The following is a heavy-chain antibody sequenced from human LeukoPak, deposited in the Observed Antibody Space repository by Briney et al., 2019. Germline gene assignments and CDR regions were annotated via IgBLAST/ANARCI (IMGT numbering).Heavy chain of an antibody. Sequence: SDTLSLTCAVSGYSITSSSWWGWIRQPPGRGLEWIGYIYHSGTTYYNPSLQSRVTMSVDTSKNQFSLKLSSVTAVDTAVYYCARKENVYYYFDYWGQGTLVTVSS. CDR1: GYSITSSSW. D-gene: IGHD3-10*01. CDR3: ARKENVYYYFDY. J-gene: IGHJ4*02. V-gene: IGHV4-28*01. CDR2: IYHSGTT.